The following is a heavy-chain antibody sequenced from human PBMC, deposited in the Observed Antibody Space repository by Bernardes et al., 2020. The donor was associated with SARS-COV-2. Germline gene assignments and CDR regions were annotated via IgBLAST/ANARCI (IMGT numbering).Heavy chain of an antibody. J-gene: IGHJ5*02. CDR3: ARSAGRAAAGIFLVDWFDP. D-gene: IGHD6-13*01. CDR2: IIPILGIA. V-gene: IGHV1-69*04. CDR1: GGTFSSYA. Sequence: SVKVSCKASGGTFSSYAISWVRQAPGQGLEWMGRIIPILGIANYAQKFQGRVTITADKSTSTAYMELSSLRSEDTAVYYCARSAGRAAAGIFLVDWFDPWGQGTLVTVSS.